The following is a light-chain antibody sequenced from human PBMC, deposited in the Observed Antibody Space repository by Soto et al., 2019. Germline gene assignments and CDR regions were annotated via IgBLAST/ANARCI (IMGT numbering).Light chain of an antibody. CDR1: QSISNY. CDR2: GAS. CDR3: QQLHSYPIT. Sequence: DIQMTQSPSSLSASVADRITITCRASQSISNYLHWYQQKPGKAPKLLIYGASTLQSGVPSRFSGSESGAEFTLTISSLQPEDFATYYCQQLHSYPITFGQGTRLEIK. J-gene: IGKJ5*01. V-gene: IGKV1-9*01.